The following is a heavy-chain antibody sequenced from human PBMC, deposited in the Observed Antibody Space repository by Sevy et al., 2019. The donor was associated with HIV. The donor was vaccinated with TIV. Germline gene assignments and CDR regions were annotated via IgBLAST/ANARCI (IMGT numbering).Heavy chain of an antibody. CDR1: GFTFSDYY. V-gene: IGHV3-11*01. J-gene: IGHJ6*02. CDR2: LSSSDSTI. D-gene: IGHD4-17*01. Sequence: GGSLRLSCAASGFTFSDYYMSWIRQAPGKGLEWISYLSSSDSTIYYADSVKGRFTISRDNAKNSMYLQMNSLRAEDTAVYYYARDHVKDGDLGDYYYYAMDVWGQGTTVTVSS. CDR3: ARDHVKDGDLGDYYYYAMDV.